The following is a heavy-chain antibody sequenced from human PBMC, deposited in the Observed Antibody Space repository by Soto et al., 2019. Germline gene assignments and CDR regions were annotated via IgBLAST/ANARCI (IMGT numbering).Heavy chain of an antibody. V-gene: IGHV4-34*01. D-gene: IGHD3-22*01. CDR3: ARDRTYYYDSSGYYYYYYCGMDV. Sequence: PSETLSLTCAVYGGSFSGYYWSWIRQPPGKGLEWIGEINHSGSTNYNPSLKSRVTISVDTSKNQFSLKLSSVTAADTAVYYCARDRTYYYDSSGYYYYYYCGMDVWGQGTTVTVS. CDR2: INHSGST. CDR1: GGSFSGYY. J-gene: IGHJ6*02.